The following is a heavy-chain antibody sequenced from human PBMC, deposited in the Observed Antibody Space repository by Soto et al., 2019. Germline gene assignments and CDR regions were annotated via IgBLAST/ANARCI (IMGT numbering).Heavy chain of an antibody. CDR3: ARDWADYYDSSGYYYYGMDV. D-gene: IGHD3-22*01. V-gene: IGHV6-1*01. CDR1: GDSVSSNSAA. J-gene: IGHJ6*02. CDR2: TYYRSKWYN. Sequence: SETLSLTCAISGDSVSSNSAAWNWIRQSPSRGLEWLGRTYYRSKWYNDYAVSVKSRITINPDTSKNQFSLQLNSVTPEDTAVYYCARDWADYYDSSGYYYYGMDVWRQGTTVTVSS.